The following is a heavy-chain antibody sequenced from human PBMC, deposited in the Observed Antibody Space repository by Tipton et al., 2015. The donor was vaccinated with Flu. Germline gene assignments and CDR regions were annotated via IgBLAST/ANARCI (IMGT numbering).Heavy chain of an antibody. CDR2: IYHSGNT. V-gene: IGHV4-4*02. CDR3: ARDQGFGGGMTYDYYGMDV. CDR1: GDSISSSTW. Sequence: TLSLTCAVSGDSISSSTWWTWVRQPPGKGLEWVGEIYHSGNTNYNPSLKSRVTMSVDTSKNQFSLKLNSVTAADTAVYYCARDQGFGGGMTYDYYGMDVWGQGTTVAVSS. D-gene: IGHD3-10*01. J-gene: IGHJ6*02.